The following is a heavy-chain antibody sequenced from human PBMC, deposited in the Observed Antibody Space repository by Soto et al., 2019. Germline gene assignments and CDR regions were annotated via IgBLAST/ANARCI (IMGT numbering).Heavy chain of an antibody. J-gene: IGHJ4*02. CDR3: ARDSGNVLRYFDWLVRGGYYFDY. CDR1: GFTFSSYA. Sequence: QVQLVESGGGVVQPGRSLRLSCAASGFTFSSYAMHWVRQAPGKGLEWVAVISYDGSNKYYADSVKGRFTISRDNSKNTLYLQMNSLRAEDTAVYYCARDSGNVLRYFDWLVRGGYYFDYWGQGTLVTVSS. CDR2: ISYDGSNK. D-gene: IGHD3-9*01. V-gene: IGHV3-30-3*01.